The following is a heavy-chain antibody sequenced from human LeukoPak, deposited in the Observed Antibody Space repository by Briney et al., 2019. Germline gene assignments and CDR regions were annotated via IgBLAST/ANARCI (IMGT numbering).Heavy chain of an antibody. CDR1: GFTFSSYW. J-gene: IGHJ3*02. D-gene: IGHD3-16*01. CDR2: IKQDGSEK. Sequence: GGSLRLSCAASGFTFSSYWMSWVRQAPGKGLEWVANIKQDGSEKYYVDSVKGRFTISRDNAKNSLYLQMNSLRAEDTAVYYCARSLYPYDYVWGSYFHDAFDIWGQGTMVTVSS. V-gene: IGHV3-7*01. CDR3: ARSLYPYDYVWGSYFHDAFDI.